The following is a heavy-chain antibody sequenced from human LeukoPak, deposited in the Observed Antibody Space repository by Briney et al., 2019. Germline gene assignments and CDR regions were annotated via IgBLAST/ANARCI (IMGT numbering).Heavy chain of an antibody. Sequence: GASVKVSCKASGYTFTGYYMHWVRQAPGQGLEWMGWINPSTGGTNYAQKFQGRVTMTRDTSMTTAYMELSRLGSDDTAAYYCARARGWELLGGGSLMAFDIWGQGTVVTVSS. CDR1: GYTFTGYY. J-gene: IGHJ3*02. CDR3: ARARGWELLGGGSLMAFDI. CDR2: INPSTGGT. V-gene: IGHV1-2*02. D-gene: IGHD1-26*01.